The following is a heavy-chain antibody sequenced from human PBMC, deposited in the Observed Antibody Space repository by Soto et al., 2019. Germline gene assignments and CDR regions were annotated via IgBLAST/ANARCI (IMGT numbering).Heavy chain of an antibody. D-gene: IGHD6-19*01. CDR2: ISAYNGNT. CDR3: AVAVAGPFDY. J-gene: IGHJ4*02. Sequence: XSVKVSCKASGYTFTSYGISWVRHAPGQGLEWMGWISAYNGNTNYAQKLQGRVTMTTDTSTSTAYMELRSLRSDDTAVYYCAVAVAGPFDYWGQGTLVTVSS. V-gene: IGHV1-18*01. CDR1: GYTFTSYG.